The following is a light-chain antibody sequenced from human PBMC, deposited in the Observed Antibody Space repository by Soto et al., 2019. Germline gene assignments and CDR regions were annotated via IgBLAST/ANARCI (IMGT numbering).Light chain of an antibody. CDR3: QQYVASPYT. J-gene: IGKJ2*01. Sequence: DMVLTQSPGTLSLSPGERATLSCGASQSINSRSLAWYQQKPGQAPRLLIYDASSRATGIPDRFSASGSGTDFTLTISSLEPEDFAVYYCQQYVASPYTFGQGTKVDI. CDR1: QSINSRS. V-gene: IGKV3-20*01. CDR2: DAS.